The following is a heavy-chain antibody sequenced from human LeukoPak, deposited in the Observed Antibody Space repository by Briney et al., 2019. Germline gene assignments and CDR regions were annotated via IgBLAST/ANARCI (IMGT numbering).Heavy chain of an antibody. J-gene: IGHJ5*02. V-gene: IGHV4-34*01. Sequence: SETLSLTCAVYGGSFSGYYWSWIRQPPGRGLEWIGDINHSGSTNYNPSLKSRVTISVDTSKNQFSLKLSSVTAADTAVYYCARIRYCSSTSCPWGQGTLVTVSS. D-gene: IGHD2-2*01. CDR3: ARIRYCSSTSCP. CDR1: GGSFSGYY. CDR2: INHSGST.